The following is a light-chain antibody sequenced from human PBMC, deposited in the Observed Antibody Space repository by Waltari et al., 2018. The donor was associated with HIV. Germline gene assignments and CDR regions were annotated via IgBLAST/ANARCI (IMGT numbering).Light chain of an antibody. CDR2: AAS. V-gene: IGKV1-8*01. CDR1: QGISSY. CDR3: QQYYSYPLT. J-gene: IGKJ4*01. Sequence: AIRMTQSPSSFSASTGDRVPITCRSSQGISSYLAWYQQKPGKAPNLLIYAASTLQSGVPSRFSGSGSGTDFTLTISCLQSEDFASYYCQQYYSYPLTFGGGTKVEIK.